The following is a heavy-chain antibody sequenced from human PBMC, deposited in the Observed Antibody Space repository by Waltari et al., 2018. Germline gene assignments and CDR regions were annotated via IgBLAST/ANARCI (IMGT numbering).Heavy chain of an antibody. CDR3: ARVISGSYAFDI. J-gene: IGHJ3*02. Sequence: QVQLQESGPGLVKPSETLSLTCTVSGGSISSYYWSSIRQPPGKGLEWIGYIYYSGSTNYNPSLKSRVTISVDTSKNQFSLKLSSVTAADTAVYYCARVISGSYAFDIWGQGTMVTVSS. V-gene: IGHV4-59*01. CDR1: GGSISSYY. CDR2: IYYSGST. D-gene: IGHD1-26*01.